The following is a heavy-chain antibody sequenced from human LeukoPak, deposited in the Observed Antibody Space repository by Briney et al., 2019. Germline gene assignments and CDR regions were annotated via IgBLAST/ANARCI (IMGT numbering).Heavy chain of an antibody. D-gene: IGHD3-10*01. CDR3: ATEYYYGSGSFVKAFDI. J-gene: IGHJ3*02. V-gene: IGHV1-24*01. Sequence: ASVKVSCKVSGYTLTELSIHWVRQAPGKGLEWMGGFDPEDGETIYAQKFQGRVTMTEDTSTDTAYMELSSLRSEDTAVYYCATEYYYGSGSFVKAFDIWGQGTMVTVSS. CDR2: FDPEDGET. CDR1: GYTLTELS.